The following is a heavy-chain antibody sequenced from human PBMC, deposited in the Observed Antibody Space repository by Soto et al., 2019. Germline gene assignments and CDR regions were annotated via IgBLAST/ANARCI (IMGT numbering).Heavy chain of an antibody. J-gene: IGHJ6*02. V-gene: IGHV1-69*02. CDR1: GGTFSSYT. D-gene: IGHD3-10*01. CDR3: ARGMKVRGVIRAWFYYYGMDV. CDR2: IIPILGIA. Sequence: GASVKVSCKASGGTFSSYTISWVRQAPGQGLEWMGRIIPILGIANYAQKFQGRVTITADKSTSTAYMELSSLRSEDTAVYYCARGMKVRGVIRAWFYYYGMDVWGQGTTVTVSS.